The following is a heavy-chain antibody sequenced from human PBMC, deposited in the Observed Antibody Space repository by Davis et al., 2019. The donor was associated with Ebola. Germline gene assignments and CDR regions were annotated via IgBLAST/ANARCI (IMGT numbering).Heavy chain of an antibody. CDR3: ARVGVVVPAAISNYYYYYGMDV. Sequence: SETLSLTCTVSGGSISSYYWSWIRQPPGKGLEWIGEINHSGSTNYNPSLKSRVTISVDTSKNQFSLKLSSVTAADTAVYYCARVGVVVPAAISNYYYYYGMDVWGQGTTVTVSS. CDR2: INHSGST. J-gene: IGHJ6*02. CDR1: GGSISSYY. D-gene: IGHD2-2*01. V-gene: IGHV4-34*01.